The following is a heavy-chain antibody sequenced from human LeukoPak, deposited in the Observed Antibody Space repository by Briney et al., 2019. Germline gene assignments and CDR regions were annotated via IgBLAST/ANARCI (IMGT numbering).Heavy chain of an antibody. V-gene: IGHV1-8*03. D-gene: IGHD6-6*01. CDR2: KNPNSGNT. J-gene: IGHJ5*02. CDR1: GYTFTSYD. Sequence: ASVKVSCKASGYTFTSYDINWVRQATGQGLEWMGWKNPNSGNTGYAQKFQGRVTITRNTSISTAYMELSSLRSDDTAVYYCARFLLAARRGNWFDPWGQGTLVTVSS. CDR3: ARFLLAARRGNWFDP.